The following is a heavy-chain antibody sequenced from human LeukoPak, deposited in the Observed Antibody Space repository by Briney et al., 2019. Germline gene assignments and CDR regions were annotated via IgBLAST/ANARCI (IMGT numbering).Heavy chain of an antibody. J-gene: IGHJ4*02. D-gene: IGHD3-10*01. Sequence: SETLSLTCTVSGGSISSYYWSWIRQPPGKGLEWIGYIYYSGSTNYNPSLKSRVTISVDTSKNQISLKLSSVTAADTAVYYCARSKVGFLFDYWGQGTLVTVSS. CDR3: ARSKVGFLFDY. CDR2: IYYSGST. V-gene: IGHV4-59*01. CDR1: GGSISSYY.